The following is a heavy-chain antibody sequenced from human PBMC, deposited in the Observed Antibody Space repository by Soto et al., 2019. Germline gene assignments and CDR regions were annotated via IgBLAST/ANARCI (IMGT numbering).Heavy chain of an antibody. CDR3: ARQDSSPPDAFDI. CDR1: GYSISSGYY. D-gene: IGHD6-13*01. V-gene: IGHV4-38-2*01. Sequence: PSETLSLTCAVSGYSISSGYYWGWIRQPPGKGLEWIGSIYHSGGTYYNPSLKSRVTISVDTSKNQFSLKLSSVTAADTAVYYCARQDSSPPDAFDIWGQGTMVTVSS. CDR2: IYHSGGT. J-gene: IGHJ3*02.